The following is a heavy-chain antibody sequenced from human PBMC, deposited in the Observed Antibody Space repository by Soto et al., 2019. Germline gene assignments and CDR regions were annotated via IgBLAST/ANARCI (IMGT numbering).Heavy chain of an antibody. D-gene: IGHD1-1*01. CDR2: IHYTGST. CDR1: GGSMSRYY. Sequence: SETLSLTCTVYGGSMSRYYCTWIRQTPGKGLEWIGNIHYTGSTNYNPSLKSRGTILIGTSTSQFSLKVSSVTAAATAVYYCGRDLTISCTDGPLGPWDHGTLGTVSS. V-gene: IGHV4-59*01. CDR3: GRDLTISCTDGPLGP. J-gene: IGHJ5*02.